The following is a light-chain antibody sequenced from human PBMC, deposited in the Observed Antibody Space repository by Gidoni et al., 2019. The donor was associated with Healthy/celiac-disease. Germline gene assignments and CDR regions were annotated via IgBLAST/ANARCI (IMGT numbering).Light chain of an antibody. CDR3: QQYGSSPPVT. CDR2: GAS. J-gene: IGKJ4*01. CDR1: KRVSSNY. Sequence: ETALTQSPGILAWSTGERATLPCRASKRVSSNYLAWYQQKPGQAPRLLIYGASSRATGIPDRFSGSGSGTDFTLTISSLEPEDFAVYYCQQYGSSPPVTFGGGTKVEIK. V-gene: IGKV3-20*01.